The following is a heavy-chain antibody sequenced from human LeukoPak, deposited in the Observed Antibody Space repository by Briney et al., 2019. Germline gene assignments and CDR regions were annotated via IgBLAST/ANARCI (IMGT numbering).Heavy chain of an antibody. D-gene: IGHD4-17*01. Sequence: SQTLSLTCTVSGGSISSGDYYWSWIRQPPGKSLEWIGYIYYSGSTYYNPSLKSRVTISVDTSKNQFSLKLSSVTAADTAVYYCARDRGDSTFDYWGQGTLVTVSS. CDR3: ARDRGDSTFDY. J-gene: IGHJ4*02. V-gene: IGHV4-30-4*01. CDR1: GGSISSGDYY. CDR2: IYYSGST.